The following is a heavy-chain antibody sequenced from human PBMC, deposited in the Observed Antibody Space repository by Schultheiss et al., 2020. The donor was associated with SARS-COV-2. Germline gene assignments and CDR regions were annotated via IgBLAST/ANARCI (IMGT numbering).Heavy chain of an antibody. Sequence: ASVKVSCKASGYTFTGYYMHWVRQAPGQGLEWMGWINPNSGGTNYAQKFQGRVTMTRNTSISTAYMELSSLRSEDTAVYYCARNRWVAGRILAQSNWFDPWGQGTLVTVSS. CDR3: ARNRWVAGRILAQSNWFDP. J-gene: IGHJ5*02. CDR2: INPNSGGT. CDR1: GYTFTGYY. D-gene: IGHD6-19*01. V-gene: IGHV1-2*02.